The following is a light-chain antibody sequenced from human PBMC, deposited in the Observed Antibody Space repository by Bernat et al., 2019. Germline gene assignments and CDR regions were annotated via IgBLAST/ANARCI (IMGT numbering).Light chain of an antibody. CDR3: SSYSNRNIFLVV. V-gene: IGLV2-8*01. CDR2: EVN. J-gene: IGLJ2*01. CDR1: SSDIGRYNY. Sequence: QSALTQPPSASGSPGQSVTISCTGTSSDIGRYNYVSWYQQYPGKAPKLVIYEVNKRPSGVPDRFSGSKSGSTASLTVSGLQAEDEADYYCSSYSNRNIFLVVFGGGTKLTVL.